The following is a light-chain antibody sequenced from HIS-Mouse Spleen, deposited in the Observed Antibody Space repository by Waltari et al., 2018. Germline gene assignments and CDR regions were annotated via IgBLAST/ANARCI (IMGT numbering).Light chain of an antibody. CDR3: SSYAGSNNHWV. Sequence: QSALTQPPSASGSPGQSVTISCTGTSSDVGGYNYVSWYQQHPGKAPKLMIYEVSKRPAGGPDRCSGSKSGNTASLTVSGLQAEDEADYYCSSYAGSNNHWVFGGGTKLTVL. CDR1: SSDVGGYNY. CDR2: EVS. J-gene: IGLJ3*02. V-gene: IGLV2-8*01.